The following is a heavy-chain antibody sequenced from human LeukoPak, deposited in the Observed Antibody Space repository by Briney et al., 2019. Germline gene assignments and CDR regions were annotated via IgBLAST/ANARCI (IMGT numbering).Heavy chain of an antibody. J-gene: IGHJ3*02. V-gene: IGHV4-59*01. Sequence: PSETLSLTCTVSGGSISSYYWSCIRQPPGKGLEWIGYIYYSGSTNYNPSLKSRVTISVDTSKNQFSLKLSSVTAADTAVYYCASVLRQAFDIWGQGTMVTVSS. CDR2: IYYSGST. D-gene: IGHD3-3*01. CDR1: GGSISSYY. CDR3: ASVLRQAFDI.